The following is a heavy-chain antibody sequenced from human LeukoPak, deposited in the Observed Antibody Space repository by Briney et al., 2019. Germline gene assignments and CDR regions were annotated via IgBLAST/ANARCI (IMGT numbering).Heavy chain of an antibody. V-gene: IGHV1-46*01. CDR2: INPGTGST. J-gene: IGHJ4*02. Sequence: ASVKVSCEASGYTFTNYYMYWVRQAPGQGLEWMGIINPGTGSTSYAQKFQGRVTMTRDTSTSTVYMELSRLRSEDTAVYYCARAYYYDSSGFYPGGDFWGQGTLVTVSS. CDR1: GYTFTNYY. CDR3: ARAYYYDSSGFYPGGDF. D-gene: IGHD3-22*01.